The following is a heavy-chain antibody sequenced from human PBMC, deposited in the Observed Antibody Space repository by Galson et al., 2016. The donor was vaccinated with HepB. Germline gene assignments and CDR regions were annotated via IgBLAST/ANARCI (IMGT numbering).Heavy chain of an antibody. CDR1: GFTFSRYC. V-gene: IGHV3-33*01. CDR2: IWHDGNNK. Sequence: SLRLSCAASGFTFSRYCMHWVRQAPGKGLEWVAVIWHDGNNKYYADSVKGRFTIARDNSQSTLYLQMNSLRAEDTALYYCARDLNTAVFNVANFDNWGQGTLVTVSS. J-gene: IGHJ4*02. CDR3: ARDLNTAVFNVANFDN. D-gene: IGHD6-19*01.